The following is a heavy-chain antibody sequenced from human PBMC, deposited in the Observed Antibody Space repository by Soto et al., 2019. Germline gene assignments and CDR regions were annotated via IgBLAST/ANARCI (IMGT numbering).Heavy chain of an antibody. Sequence: PGGSLRLSCAASGFTFRTYGMHWVRQAPGKGLEWVAAIWYDGSHKYHADSVKDRFTISRDNSKNVLYLQMNSLRVEDTAVYYCARDGVEGDHDAFDIWGQGTMVTVSS. V-gene: IGHV3-33*01. D-gene: IGHD2-21*02. CDR1: GFTFRTYG. J-gene: IGHJ3*02. CDR3: ARDGVEGDHDAFDI. CDR2: IWYDGSHK.